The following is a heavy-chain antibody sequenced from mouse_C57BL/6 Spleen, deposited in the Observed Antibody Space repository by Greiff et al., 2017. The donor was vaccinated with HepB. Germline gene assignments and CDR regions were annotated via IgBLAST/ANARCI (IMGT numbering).Heavy chain of an antibody. CDR1: GYTFTSYW. D-gene: IGHD1-1*01. Sequence: VKLQQPGAELVKPGASVKLSCKASGYTFTSYWMHWVKQRPGQGLEWIGMIHPNSGSTNYNEKFKSKATLTVDKSSSTAYMQLSSLTSEDSAVYYCARWGSSPFAYWGQGTLVTVSA. CDR2: IHPNSGST. J-gene: IGHJ3*01. V-gene: IGHV1-64*01. CDR3: ARWGSSPFAY.